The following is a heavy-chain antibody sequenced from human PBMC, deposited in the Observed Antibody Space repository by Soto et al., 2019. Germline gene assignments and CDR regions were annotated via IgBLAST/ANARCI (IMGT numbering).Heavy chain of an antibody. D-gene: IGHD2-8*01. CDR3: TRDLNGGNPFDY. CDR1: GYTLRNYA. V-gene: IGHV1-3*01. CDR2: IDPSSGRA. J-gene: IGHJ4*02. Sequence: QVQLVQSGAEVKKPGASVRVSCKPSGYTLRNYAIHWVSQAAGQSLEWLAWIDPSSGRATYSLKVQGRIIVTKDKSATTFYMDLTSLTSVDTAVYFCTRDLNGGNPFDYWGQGALVIVSS.